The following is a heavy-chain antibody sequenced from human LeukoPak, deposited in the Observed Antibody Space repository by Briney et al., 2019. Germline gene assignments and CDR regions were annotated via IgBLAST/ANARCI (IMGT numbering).Heavy chain of an antibody. CDR1: GFTFSNYG. Sequence: GGSLRLSCAASGFTFSNYGMHWVRQAPGKGLEWVAFIRYEGSNKYYGDSVKGRFTISRDNSKNTLYLLMTSLTAEDTAVYYCAKNSLSYSDHAGPLDIWGQGTMVTVSS. D-gene: IGHD4-17*01. J-gene: IGHJ3*02. CDR3: AKNSLSYSDHAGPLDI. V-gene: IGHV3-30*02. CDR2: IRYEGSNK.